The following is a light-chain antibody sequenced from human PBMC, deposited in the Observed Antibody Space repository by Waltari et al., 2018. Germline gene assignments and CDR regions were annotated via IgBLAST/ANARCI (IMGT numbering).Light chain of an antibody. CDR3: QQYYSFPRT. V-gene: IGKV1D-8*01. Sequence: VIWLTQSPSLLSASTGDRVTISCRMRQGISSYLAWYQQKPGEAPEPLIYVASTLQSGVPSRFSGSGSGTDFTVTISCLQSEDFATDYCQQYYSFPRTCVQGTKVEIK. CDR1: QGISSY. J-gene: IGKJ1*01. CDR2: VAS.